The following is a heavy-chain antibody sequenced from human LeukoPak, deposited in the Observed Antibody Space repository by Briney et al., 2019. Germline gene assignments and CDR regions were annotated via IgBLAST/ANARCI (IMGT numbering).Heavy chain of an antibody. D-gene: IGHD6-19*01. Sequence: SETLSLTCAVYGGSFSGYYWSWIRQPPGKGLEWIGEINHSGSTNYNPSLKSRVTISVGTSKHQFSLKLSSVTAADTDVYYCAWSYSSGWYAGYYYYMDVWGKGTTVTVSS. J-gene: IGHJ6*03. CDR3: AWSYSSGWYAGYYYYMDV. CDR1: GGSFSGYY. V-gene: IGHV4-34*01. CDR2: INHSGST.